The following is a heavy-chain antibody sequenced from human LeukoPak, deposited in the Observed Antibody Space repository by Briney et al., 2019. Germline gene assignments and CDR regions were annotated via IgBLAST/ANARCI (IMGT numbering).Heavy chain of an antibody. CDR2: IYYSGST. Sequence: SETLSLTCTVSGGSISSYYWSWIRQPPGKGLEWIGYIYYSGSTNYNPSLKSRVTISVDTSKNQFSLKLSSVTAADTAVYYCARRGRRYYDSSGYTHDAFDIWGQGTMVTVSS. J-gene: IGHJ3*02. CDR1: GGSISSYY. V-gene: IGHV4-59*01. CDR3: ARRGRRYYDSSGYTHDAFDI. D-gene: IGHD3-22*01.